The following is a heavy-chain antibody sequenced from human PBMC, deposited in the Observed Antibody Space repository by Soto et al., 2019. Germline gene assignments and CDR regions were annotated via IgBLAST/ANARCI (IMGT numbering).Heavy chain of an antibody. CDR3: ASRFTMVRGSYYTPFDY. V-gene: IGHV3-21*01. J-gene: IGHJ4*02. D-gene: IGHD3-10*01. CDR2: ISSSSSYI. CDR1: GFTFSSYS. Sequence: PGGTLRLSCAASGFTFSSYSMNWVRQAPGKGLEWVSSISSSSSYIYYADSVKGRFTISRDNAKNSLYLQMNSLRAEDTAVYYCASRFTMVRGSYYTPFDYWGQGTLVTVSS.